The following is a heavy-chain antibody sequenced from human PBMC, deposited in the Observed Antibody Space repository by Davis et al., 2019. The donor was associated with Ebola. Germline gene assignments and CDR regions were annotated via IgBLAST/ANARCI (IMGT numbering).Heavy chain of an antibody. CDR3: TRKSGYYYYGMDV. V-gene: IGHV3-33*01. CDR2: IWYDGSNK. Sequence: PGGSLRLSCAASGFTFSSYGMHWVRQAPGKGLEWVAVIWYDGSNKYYADSVKGRFTISRDNSKNTLYLQMNSLRAEDTAVYYCTRKSGYYYYGMDVWGQGTTVTVSS. D-gene: IGHD2-15*01. J-gene: IGHJ6*02. CDR1: GFTFSSYG.